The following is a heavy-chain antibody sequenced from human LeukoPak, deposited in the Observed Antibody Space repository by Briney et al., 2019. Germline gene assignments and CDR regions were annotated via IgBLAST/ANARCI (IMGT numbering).Heavy chain of an antibody. D-gene: IGHD2-8*02. V-gene: IGHV3-74*01. J-gene: IGHJ5*02. Sequence: PWGSLKLSCTSSGFTFSSDGMYWVRQAPGRGPVWVSGIKPDGTYTHYADSVKGRFIISRDDAKNTLYLQMNSFRVEDTAVYYCANYWYPWGPGTLVTVSS. CDR1: GFTFSSDG. CDR3: ANYWYP. CDR2: IKPDGTYT.